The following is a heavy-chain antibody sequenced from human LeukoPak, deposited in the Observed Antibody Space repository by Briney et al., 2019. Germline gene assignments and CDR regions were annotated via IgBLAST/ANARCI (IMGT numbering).Heavy chain of an antibody. CDR2: INWNGGST. J-gene: IGHJ4*02. CDR1: GFTFDDYG. CDR3: ARGAEGIAATDSNFDY. Sequence: GGSLRLSCAASGFTFDDYGMSWVRQAPGKGLEWVSGINWNGGSTGYADSVKGRFTISRDNAKNSLYLQMNSLRAEDTAVYYCARGAEGIAATDSNFDYWGRGTLVTVSS. V-gene: IGHV3-20*04. D-gene: IGHD6-13*01.